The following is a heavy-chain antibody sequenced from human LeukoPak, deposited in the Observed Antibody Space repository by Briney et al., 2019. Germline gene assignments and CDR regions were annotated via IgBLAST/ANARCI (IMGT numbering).Heavy chain of an antibody. CDR2: IGAYNGNT. Sequence: ASLKVSCKASGYTFTNYGIHWVRQAPGQGLEWMGWIGAYNGNTNSAQKLQGRVTMTTDTSTSTAYMELRSLRSDDTAVYYCARGPLRLYSYDSSANYFRWFDPWGQGTLVTVSS. V-gene: IGHV1-18*01. CDR1: GYTFTNYG. J-gene: IGHJ5*02. D-gene: IGHD3-22*01. CDR3: ARGPLRLYSYDSSANYFRWFDP.